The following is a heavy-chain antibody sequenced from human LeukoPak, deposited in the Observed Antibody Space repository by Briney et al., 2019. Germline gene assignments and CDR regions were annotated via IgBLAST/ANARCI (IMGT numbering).Heavy chain of an antibody. V-gene: IGHV3-74*03. Sequence: GGSLRLSCAASGFTFSAYWMNWVRQAPGKGLMWVSRINSDENSISYADSVKGRFSISRDNANDRLHLQMNSLRPEDTAVYYCVRGAPLDFWGQGIPVTVSS. CDR2: INSDENSI. J-gene: IGHJ4*02. CDR3: VRGAPLDF. CDR1: GFTFSAYW.